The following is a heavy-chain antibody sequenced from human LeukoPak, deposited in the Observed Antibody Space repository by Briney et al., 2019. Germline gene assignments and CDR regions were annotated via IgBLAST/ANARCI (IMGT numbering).Heavy chain of an antibody. CDR2: IGGSDGST. CDR1: GFTFSSYA. J-gene: IGHJ4*02. D-gene: IGHD3-22*01. Sequence: GGSLRLSCAASGFTFSSYAMSWVRQAPGKGLEWVSAIGGSDGSTYYADSVKGRFTISRDNSKNTLYLQMNSLRAEDTAVYYCAKDREYYYDSSGFDYWGQGTLVTVSS. V-gene: IGHV3-23*01. CDR3: AKDREYYYDSSGFDY.